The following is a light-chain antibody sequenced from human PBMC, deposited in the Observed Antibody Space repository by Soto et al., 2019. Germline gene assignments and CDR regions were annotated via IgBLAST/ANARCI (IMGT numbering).Light chain of an antibody. CDR2: KAS. Sequence: DIHLTQSPSTLSASVGDRVTITCRASQSINDYLAWYQQKPGKAPKLLIYKASSLESGVPSRFSGSGSGTEFTLTISSLQPDDFATYYCQQYNSYWTFGQGTQVEIK. J-gene: IGKJ1*01. V-gene: IGKV1-5*03. CDR3: QQYNSYWT. CDR1: QSINDY.